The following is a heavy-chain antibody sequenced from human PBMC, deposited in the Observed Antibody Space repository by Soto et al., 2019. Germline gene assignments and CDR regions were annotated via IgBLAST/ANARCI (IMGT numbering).Heavy chain of an antibody. CDR3: AREGGESSDGLYYFDS. CDR2: IYYSGNT. V-gene: IGHV4-30-4*01. Sequence: KTSETLSLTCTVSGGSTSSDNYWSWIRQPPGKGLEWIGHIYYSGNTDYNPSLKSRLAISIDTSKNQFSLKLSSVTAAVTAVYFCAREGGESSDGLYYFDSWGQGSLVTVSS. D-gene: IGHD3-16*01. CDR1: GGSTSSDNY. J-gene: IGHJ4*02.